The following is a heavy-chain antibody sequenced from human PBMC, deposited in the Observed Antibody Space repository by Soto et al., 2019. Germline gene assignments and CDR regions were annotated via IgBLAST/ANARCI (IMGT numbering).Heavy chain of an antibody. CDR2: ISYDGSNK. D-gene: IGHD2-15*01. J-gene: IGHJ4*02. Sequence: QVQLVESGGGVVQPGRSLRLSCAASGFTFSSYAMHWVRQAPGKGLEWVAVISYDGSNKYYADSVKGRFTISRDNSKNTLYLQMNSLRAEDTAVYYCASLLSGQNDYWGQGTLVTVSS. CDR1: GFTFSSYA. CDR3: ASLLSGQNDY. V-gene: IGHV3-30-3*01.